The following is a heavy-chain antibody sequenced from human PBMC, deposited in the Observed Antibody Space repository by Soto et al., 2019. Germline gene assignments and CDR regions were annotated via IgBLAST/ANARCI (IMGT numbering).Heavy chain of an antibody. CDR3: AKGDTVVRGATAY. Sequence: QVQLVESGGGVVQPGRSLRLSCAASGFTFSSYGMHWVRQAPGKGLEWVAVISYDGSNKYYADSVKGRFTISRDNSKNTLYLQMNRLRAEDTAVYYCAKGDTVVRGATAYWGQGTLVTVSS. CDR1: GFTFSSYG. D-gene: IGHD3-10*01. V-gene: IGHV3-30*18. J-gene: IGHJ4*02. CDR2: ISYDGSNK.